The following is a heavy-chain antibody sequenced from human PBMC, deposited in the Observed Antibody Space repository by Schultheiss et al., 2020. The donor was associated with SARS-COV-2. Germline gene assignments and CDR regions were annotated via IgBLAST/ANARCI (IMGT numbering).Heavy chain of an antibody. CDR2: ISSSSSTI. CDR1: GFTVSSNY. V-gene: IGHV3-48*02. J-gene: IGHJ4*02. D-gene: IGHD3-10*01. Sequence: GGSLRLSCAASGFTVSSNYMNWVRQAPGKGLEWVSYISSSSSTIYYADSVKGRFTISRDNAKNSLYLQMNSLRDEDTAVYYCAREYGGYYGSGRFYFDYWGQGTLVTVSS. CDR3: AREYGGYYGSGRFYFDY.